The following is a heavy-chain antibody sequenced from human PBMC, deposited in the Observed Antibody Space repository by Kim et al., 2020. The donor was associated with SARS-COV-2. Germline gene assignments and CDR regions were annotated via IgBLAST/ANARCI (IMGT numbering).Heavy chain of an antibody. CDR1: GSSISSYY. CDR2: IHYSENS. Sequence: SETLSLTCSVSGSSISSYYWSWIRQPPGKGLEWIGYIHYSENSNYNLSLKSRVTISLDRSKDQFSLKLSSVTAADTAMYYCARGKAALYCGGDCYRLDVWGQGTTVTVSS. V-gene: IGHV4-59*13. CDR3: ARGKAALYCGGDCYRLDV. D-gene: IGHD2-21*02. J-gene: IGHJ6*02.